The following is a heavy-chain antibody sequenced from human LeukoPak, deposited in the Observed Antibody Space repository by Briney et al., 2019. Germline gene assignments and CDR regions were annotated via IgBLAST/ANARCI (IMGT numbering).Heavy chain of an antibody. CDR2: IYHSGST. CDR3: ARGVKRGAPHDY. Sequence: SETLSLTCTVSGYSISSGYYWGWIRQPPGKGLEWIGSIYHSGSTYYNPSLKSRVTISVDTSKNQFSLKLSSVTAADTAVYYCARGVKRGAPHDYWAREPWSPSPQ. V-gene: IGHV4-38-2*02. J-gene: IGHJ4*02. D-gene: IGHD4-11*01. CDR1: GYSISSGYY.